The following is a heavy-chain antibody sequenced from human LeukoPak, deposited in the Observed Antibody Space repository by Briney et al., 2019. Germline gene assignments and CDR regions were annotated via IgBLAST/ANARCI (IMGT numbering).Heavy chain of an antibody. Sequence: SVKVSCKASGGTFSSYAISWVRQAPGQGLEWMGGIIPIFGTANYAQKFQGRVTITTDESTSTAYMELSSLRSEDTAVYYCAREAVEMATGPLDYWGQGTLVTVS. J-gene: IGHJ4*02. CDR1: GGTFSSYA. CDR2: IIPIFGTA. V-gene: IGHV1-69*05. D-gene: IGHD5-24*01. CDR3: AREAVEMATGPLDY.